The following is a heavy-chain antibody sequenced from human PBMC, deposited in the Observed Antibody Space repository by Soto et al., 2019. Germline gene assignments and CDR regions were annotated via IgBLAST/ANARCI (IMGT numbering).Heavy chain of an antibody. CDR3: VRDGSKTLRDWFDP. Sequence: QVHLQESGPGLVKPSETLSLSCSVSGGSISKFYWSWIRQTAGKGLEWMGRVYATGTTDYNPSLRSRVAMSVDISRKTFSLRLTSVTAADTGMYYCVRDGSKTLRDWFDPWGQGKLVTVSS. CDR2: VYATGTT. D-gene: IGHD4-17*01. J-gene: IGHJ5*02. CDR1: GGSISKFY. V-gene: IGHV4-4*07.